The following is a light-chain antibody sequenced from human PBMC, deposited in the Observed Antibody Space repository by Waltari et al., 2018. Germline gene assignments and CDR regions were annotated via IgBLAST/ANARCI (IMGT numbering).Light chain of an antibody. V-gene: IGLV1-47*01. CDR2: RND. CDR3: AAWDDSLTVR. CDR1: SSHIGSSF. J-gene: IGLJ3*02. Sequence: QSVLTQPPSASGTPGQRVTISCSGSSSHIGSSFVCWYQHLPGTAPKLLIYRNDQRPSGVPDRFSGSRSGTSASLAISGLRSEDEADYYCAAWDDSLTVRFGGGTKLTVL.